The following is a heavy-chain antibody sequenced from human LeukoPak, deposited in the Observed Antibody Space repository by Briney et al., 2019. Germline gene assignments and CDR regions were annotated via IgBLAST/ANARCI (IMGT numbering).Heavy chain of an antibody. D-gene: IGHD3-10*01. CDR3: ARWTTLVRGFDY. Sequence: SETLSLTCTVSGGSISTYYWSWIPQPAGKGLEWIGRIYIIGSTNFNPSLKSRVNMSVDTSKNHFYVKLSSVTDADMAVYYCARWTTLVRGFDYWGQGTLVTVSS. CDR1: GGSISTYY. CDR2: IYIIGST. V-gene: IGHV4-4*07. J-gene: IGHJ4*02.